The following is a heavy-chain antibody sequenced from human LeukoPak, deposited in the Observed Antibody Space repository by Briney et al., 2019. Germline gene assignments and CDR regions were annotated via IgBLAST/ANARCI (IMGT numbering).Heavy chain of an antibody. V-gene: IGHV4-34*01. CDR2: INHSGST. J-gene: IGHJ5*02. Sequence: PSETLSLTCAVYGGSFSGYYWSWIRQPPGKGLEWIGEINHSGSTNYNPSLKSRVTISVDTSKNQFSLKLSSVTAADTAVYYCARWRTYYDFWSGPSPNWFDPWGQGTLVTVPS. CDR1: GGSFSGYY. CDR3: ARWRTYYDFWSGPSPNWFDP. D-gene: IGHD3-3*01.